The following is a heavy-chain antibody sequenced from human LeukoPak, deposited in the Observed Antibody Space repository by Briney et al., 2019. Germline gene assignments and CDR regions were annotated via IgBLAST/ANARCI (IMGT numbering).Heavy chain of an antibody. V-gene: IGHV4-61*05. Sequence: SETLSLTCTVSGGSISSSSYYWGWIRQPPGKGLEWIGYIYYSGSTNYNPSLKSRVTISVDTSKNQFSLKLSSVTAADTAVYYCASQWELRDAFDIWGQGTMVTVSS. CDR2: IYYSGST. J-gene: IGHJ3*02. CDR1: GGSISSSSYY. CDR3: ASQWELRDAFDI. D-gene: IGHD1-26*01.